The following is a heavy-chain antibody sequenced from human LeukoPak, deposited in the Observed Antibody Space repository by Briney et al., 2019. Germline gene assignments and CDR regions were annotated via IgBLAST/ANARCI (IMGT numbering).Heavy chain of an antibody. CDR3: ARLGSGWSFDY. J-gene: IGHJ4*02. Sequence: GRSLRLSCAGSGFNFGNYGIDWVRQAPGKGLEWVAVIWYDGSEKYYADSVKGRFTISRDNSNNMVYLQMNSLRAEDTAVYYCARLGSGWSFDYWGQGTLVTVSS. CDR2: IWYDGSEK. V-gene: IGHV3-33*01. CDR1: GFNFGNYG. D-gene: IGHD6-25*01.